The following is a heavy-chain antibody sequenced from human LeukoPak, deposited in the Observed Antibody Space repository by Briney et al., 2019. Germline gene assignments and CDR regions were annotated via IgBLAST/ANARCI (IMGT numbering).Heavy chain of an antibody. V-gene: IGHV4-59*01. CDR2: IYYSGST. CDR1: GGSISSYY. J-gene: IGHJ4*02. Sequence: PSETLSLTCTVSGGSISSYYWSWIRQPPGKGLEWIGYIYYSGSTNYNPSLKSRVTISVDTSKNQFSLKLSSVTAADTALYYCAKDIERLAVAGTLGFDYWGQGTLVTVSS. D-gene: IGHD6-19*01. CDR3: AKDIERLAVAGTLGFDY.